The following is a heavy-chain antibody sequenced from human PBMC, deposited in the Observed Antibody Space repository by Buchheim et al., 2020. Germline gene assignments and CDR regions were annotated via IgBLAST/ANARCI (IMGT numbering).Heavy chain of an antibody. D-gene: IGHD1-26*01. Sequence: QVQLQESGPRLVRPSQTVSLTCAVSGVSMNSADYYWTWIRQPPGKALEYIGYIHHGGSTYYNPSLQSRLNMSVDTSRNQFSLRLFSVTAADTAMYYCVRDPGGASTSRSGVPFDSWGQG. V-gene: IGHV4-30-4*01. CDR2: IHHGGST. CDR3: VRDPGGASTSRSGVPFDS. J-gene: IGHJ4*02. CDR1: GVSMNSADYY.